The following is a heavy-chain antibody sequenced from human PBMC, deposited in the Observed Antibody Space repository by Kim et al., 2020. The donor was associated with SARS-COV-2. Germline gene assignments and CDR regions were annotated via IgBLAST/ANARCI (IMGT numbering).Heavy chain of an antibody. Sequence: ASVKVSCKASGYTFTSYYMHWVRQAPGQGLEWMGIINPSGGSTSYAQKFQGRVTMTRDTSTSTVYMELSSLRSEDTAVYYCARDSSTRAGKDTAMVTPGNVDYWGQGTLVTVSS. J-gene: IGHJ4*02. CDR2: INPSGGST. D-gene: IGHD5-18*01. V-gene: IGHV1-46*01. CDR1: GYTFTSYY. CDR3: ARDSSTRAGKDTAMVTPGNVDY.